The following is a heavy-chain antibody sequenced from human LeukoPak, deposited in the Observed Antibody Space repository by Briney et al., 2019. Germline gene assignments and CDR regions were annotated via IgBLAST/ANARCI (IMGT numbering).Heavy chain of an antibody. CDR3: ARDSIRDGTNSGFDY. J-gene: IGHJ4*02. D-gene: IGHD5-24*01. Sequence: GASVKVSCKASGGTFSSYAISWVRQAPGQGLEWMGRIIPIFGTANDAQKFQGRVTITTDESTSTAYMELSSLRSEDTALYYCARDSIRDGTNSGFDYWGQGTLVTVSS. CDR2: IIPIFGTA. V-gene: IGHV1-69*05. CDR1: GGTFSSYA.